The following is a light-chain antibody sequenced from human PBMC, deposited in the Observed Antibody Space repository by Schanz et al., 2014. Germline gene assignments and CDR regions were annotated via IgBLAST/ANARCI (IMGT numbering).Light chain of an antibody. J-gene: IGKJ3*01. Sequence: EIVLTQSPGTLSLSPGERATLSCRASQSVSSSLAWYQQKPGQAPRLLIFGASSRATGIPDRFSGSGSGTDFTLTVSRLEPEDFAVYFCQQYDNLPYTFGPGTKVDI. CDR3: QQYDNLPYT. CDR1: QSVSSS. CDR2: GAS. V-gene: IGKV3-20*01.